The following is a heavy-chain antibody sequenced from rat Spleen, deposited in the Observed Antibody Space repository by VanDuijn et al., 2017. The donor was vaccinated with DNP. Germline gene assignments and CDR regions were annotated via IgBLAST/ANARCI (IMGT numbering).Heavy chain of an antibody. Sequence: EVQLVESGGGLVQPGRSLKLSCVASGFTFNNYWMAWIRQVPGKGLEWVASITTNGGSTYYPDSVKGRFTISRDNVKNTLYLQMISLRSEDTATYYCARSELAYFAYWGQGVMVTVSS. J-gene: IGHJ2*01. D-gene: IGHD5-1*01. CDR1: GFTFNNYW. CDR3: ARSELAYFAY. V-gene: IGHV5-31*01. CDR2: ITTNGGST.